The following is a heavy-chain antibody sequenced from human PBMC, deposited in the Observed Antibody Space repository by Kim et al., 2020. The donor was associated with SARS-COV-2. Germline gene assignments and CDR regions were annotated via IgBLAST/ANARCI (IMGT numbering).Heavy chain of an antibody. CDR3: ATDWGSGSRHTRFYGMDV. J-gene: IGHJ6*02. D-gene: IGHD3-10*01. V-gene: IGHV4-39*07. Sequence: SRVTISVDTSKNQFSLKLSSVTAADTAVYYCATDWGSGSRHTRFYGMDVWGQGTTVTVSS.